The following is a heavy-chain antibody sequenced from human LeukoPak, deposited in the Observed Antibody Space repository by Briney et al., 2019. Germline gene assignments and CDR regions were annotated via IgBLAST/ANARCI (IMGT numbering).Heavy chain of an antibody. Sequence: GGSLRLSCTGSEFTFSSYTMNWVRQAPGKGLESVSYVSGNSFYIYYAESVRGRFTISRDNAKNSLYLQMNSLTADDTAVYYCARTPFCGGDCSSAEYFQHWGQGTLVTVSS. D-gene: IGHD2-21*02. CDR2: VSGNSFYI. V-gene: IGHV3-21*03. J-gene: IGHJ1*01. CDR1: EFTFSSYT. CDR3: ARTPFCGGDCSSAEYFQH.